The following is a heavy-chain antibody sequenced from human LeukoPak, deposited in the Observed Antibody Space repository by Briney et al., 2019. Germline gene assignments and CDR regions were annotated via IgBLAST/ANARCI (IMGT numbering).Heavy chain of an antibody. Sequence: PSETLSLTSTVSGGSISSGDYYWSCIRQPPGKGLGWIGYIYYSGTTYYNPSLKSRVTQSVDTSKNQFSIKLSSLPPADTAVNFCAICESHSPWTMVVAALTTYGSCIFDYWGQGTLVTVSS. CDR3: AICESHSPWTMVVAALTTYGSCIFDY. V-gene: IGHV4-30-4*02. CDR2: IYYSGTT. D-gene: IGHD2-15*01. J-gene: IGHJ4*02. CDR1: GGSISSGDYY.